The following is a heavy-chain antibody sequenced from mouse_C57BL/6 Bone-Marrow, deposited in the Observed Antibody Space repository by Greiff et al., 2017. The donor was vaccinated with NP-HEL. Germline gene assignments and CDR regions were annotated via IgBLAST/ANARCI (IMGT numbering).Heavy chain of an antibody. V-gene: IGHV1-5*01. CDR3: TNRYYCSSSHASDY. J-gene: IGHJ4*01. D-gene: IGHD1-1*01. Sequence: DVKLQESGPVLARPGASVKISCKASGYTFTDYYMHWVKQSPGKGLEWIGDIYPSNGGTSYNQKFKGKAKLTAVTSASTAYMELSSLTNDDSAVYYCTNRYYCSSSHASDYWGQGTAATVTA. CDR1: GYTFTDYY. CDR2: IYPSNGGT.